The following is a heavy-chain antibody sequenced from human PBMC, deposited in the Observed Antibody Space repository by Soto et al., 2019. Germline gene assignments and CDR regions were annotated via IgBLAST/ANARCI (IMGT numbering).Heavy chain of an antibody. V-gene: IGHV4-59*08. J-gene: IGHJ6*03. CDR2: IYHSGST. CDR3: ARQRYPGYYMDV. Sequence: SETLSLTCTVSGGSISSYYWSWIRQPPGKGLEWIGYIYHSGSTNYNPSLKSRVTISVATSRNQFSLKLSSVTAADTAVFYCARQRYPGYYMDVWGKGTTVTVSS. CDR1: GGSISSYY. D-gene: IGHD1-20*01.